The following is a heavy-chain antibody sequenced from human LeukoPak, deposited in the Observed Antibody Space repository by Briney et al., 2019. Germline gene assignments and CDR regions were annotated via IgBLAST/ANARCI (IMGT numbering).Heavy chain of an antibody. J-gene: IGHJ4*02. V-gene: IGHV4-34*01. CDR1: GGSFSDYY. D-gene: IGHD2-21*02. CDR3: ARGSESHIVVVTATVFDY. Sequence: PSETLSLTCAVYGGSFSDYYWSWIRQPPGKGLEWIGEINHSGSTNYNLSLKSRVTISVDTSKNQFSLKLSSVTAADTAVYYCARGSESHIVVVTATVFDYWGQGTLVTVSS. CDR2: INHSGST.